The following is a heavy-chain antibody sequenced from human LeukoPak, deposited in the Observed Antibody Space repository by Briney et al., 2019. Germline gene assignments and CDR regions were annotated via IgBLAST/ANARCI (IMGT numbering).Heavy chain of an antibody. Sequence: ASVKVSCKTSGYTFTGYYIHWVRQAPGQGLEWMARINPNTGVADSAQKFQGRVTITRDTSITTAYLELINLRSDDTAVYYCAKEEAYIAFLYWGQGTLVTVSS. J-gene: IGHJ4*02. CDR1: GYTFTGYY. D-gene: IGHD2/OR15-2a*01. V-gene: IGHV1-2*06. CDR3: AKEEAYIAFLY. CDR2: INPNTGVA.